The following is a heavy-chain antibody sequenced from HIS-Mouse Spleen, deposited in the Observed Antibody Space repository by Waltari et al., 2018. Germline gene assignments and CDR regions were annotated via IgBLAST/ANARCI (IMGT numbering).Heavy chain of an antibody. CDR2: INHRGST. CDR1: GGSFSGYY. V-gene: IGHV4-34*01. Sequence: QVQLQQWGAGLLKPSETLSLTCAVYGGSFSGYYWSWISQPPGKGLEWRGEINHRGSTNYNPSLKMRVTESVATSKNQFSLELSSVTAADTAVYYCARGPLGPDAFDIWGQGTMVTVSS. CDR3: ARGPLGPDAFDI. J-gene: IGHJ3*02.